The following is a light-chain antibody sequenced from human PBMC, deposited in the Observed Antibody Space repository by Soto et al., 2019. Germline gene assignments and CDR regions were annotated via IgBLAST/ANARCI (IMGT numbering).Light chain of an antibody. CDR2: AAS. V-gene: IGKV1-6*01. CDR1: QSISSY. J-gene: IGKJ4*01. CDR3: IQDYNYTLT. Sequence: IQMTQSPSSLSSSLGDRVTITCRASQSISSYLNWYQQKPGKAPKLLIYAASTLQSGVPSRFSGSGSGTDFTLTISSLKTEDFATYYCIQDYNYTLTFGGGTKVDIK.